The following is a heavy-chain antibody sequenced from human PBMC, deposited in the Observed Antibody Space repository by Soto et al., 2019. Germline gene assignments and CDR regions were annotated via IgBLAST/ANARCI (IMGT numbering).Heavy chain of an antibody. V-gene: IGHV4-59*01. J-gene: IGHJ6*02. CDR2: IYYSGST. D-gene: IGHD3-22*01. CDR3: ARWSSGDYYIRESGSYGMDV. CDR1: GGSISSYY. Sequence: PSETLSLTCTVSGGSISSYYWSWIRQPPGKGLEWIGYIYYSGSTNYNPSLKSRVTISVDTSKNQFSLKLSSVTAADTAVYYCARWSSGDYYIRESGSYGMDVWGQGTTVTVSS.